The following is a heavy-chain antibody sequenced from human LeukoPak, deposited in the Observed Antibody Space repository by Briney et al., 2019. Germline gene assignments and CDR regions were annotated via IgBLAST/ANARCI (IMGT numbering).Heavy chain of an antibody. CDR2: ISGSGGST. Sequence: GGSLRLSCAASGFTFSSYAMSWVRQAPGKGLEWVSAISGSGGSTYYADSVKGRFTISRDNSKNTLYLQMNSLRAEDTAVYYCAKVWGAYDSSGLRAFDIWGQGTMVTVSS. D-gene: IGHD3-22*01. V-gene: IGHV3-23*01. J-gene: IGHJ3*02. CDR1: GFTFSSYA. CDR3: AKVWGAYDSSGLRAFDI.